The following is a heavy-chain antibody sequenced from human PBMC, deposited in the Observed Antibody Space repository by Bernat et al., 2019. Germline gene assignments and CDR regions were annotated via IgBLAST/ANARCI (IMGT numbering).Heavy chain of an antibody. V-gene: IGHV3-11*06. J-gene: IGHJ3*02. Sequence: QVQLVESGGGLVKPGGSLRLSCAASGFTFSDYYMSWIRQAPGKGLEWVSYISSSSSYTNYADSVKGRFTISRDNAKNSLYLQMNSLRAEDTAVYYCARAGRLITFGGGIVRGGAFDIWGQGTMVTVSS. CDR2: ISSSSSYT. CDR1: GFTFSDYY. D-gene: IGHD3-16*02. CDR3: ARAGRLITFGGGIVRGGAFDI.